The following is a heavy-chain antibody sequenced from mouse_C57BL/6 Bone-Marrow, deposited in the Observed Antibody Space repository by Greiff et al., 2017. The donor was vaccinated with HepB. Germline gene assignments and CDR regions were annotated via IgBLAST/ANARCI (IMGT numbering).Heavy chain of an antibody. D-gene: IGHD3-3*01. J-gene: IGHJ2*01. CDR1: GFTFSSYA. Sequence: EVKLQESGGGLVKPGGSLKLSCAASGFTFSSYAMSWVRQTPEKRLEWVATISDGGSYTYYPDNVKGRFTISRDNAKNNLYLQMSHLKSEDTAMYYCARDRARHYFDYWGQGTTLTVSS. CDR3: ARDRARHYFDY. CDR2: ISDGGSYT. V-gene: IGHV5-4*01.